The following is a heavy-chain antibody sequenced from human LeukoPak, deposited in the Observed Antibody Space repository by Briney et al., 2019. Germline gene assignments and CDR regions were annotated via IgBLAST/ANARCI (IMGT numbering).Heavy chain of an antibody. CDR1: GFTFSSYS. J-gene: IGHJ4*02. Sequence: PGGSLRLSCAASGFTFSSYSMNWVRQAPGKGLEWVSSISSSSSYIYYADSVKGRFTTSRDNAKNSLSLQLNSLRVEGTAVYYCARGHYDVLAASYKWTPDYWGQGTLVTVSS. D-gene: IGHD3-9*01. CDR3: ARGHYDVLAASYKWTPDY. CDR2: ISSSSSYI. V-gene: IGHV3-21*01.